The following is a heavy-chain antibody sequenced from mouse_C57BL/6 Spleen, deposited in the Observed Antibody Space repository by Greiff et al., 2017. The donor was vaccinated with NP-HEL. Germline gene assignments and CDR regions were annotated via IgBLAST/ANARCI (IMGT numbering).Heavy chain of an antibody. Sequence: EVKLQESGEGLVKPGGSLKLSCAASGFTFSSYAMSWVRQTPEKRLEWVAYISSGGDYIYYADTVKGRFTISRDNARNTLYLQMSSLKSEDTAMYYCTREEGQRVAYYYGSSDYAMDYWGQGTSVTVSS. D-gene: IGHD1-1*01. V-gene: IGHV5-9-1*02. J-gene: IGHJ4*01. CDR2: ISSGGDYI. CDR1: GFTFSSYA. CDR3: TREEGQRVAYYYGSSDYAMDY.